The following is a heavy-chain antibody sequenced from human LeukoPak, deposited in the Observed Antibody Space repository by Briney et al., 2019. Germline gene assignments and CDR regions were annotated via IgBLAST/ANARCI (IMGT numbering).Heavy chain of an antibody. J-gene: IGHJ4*02. CDR3: ARDRYCGGDCYSDY. CDR1: GFTVSSNY. V-gene: IGHV3-53*01. Sequence: GGSLILSCAASGFTVSSNYMSWVRQAPGKGLEWVSVIYSGGSTYYADSVKGRFTISRDNSKNTLYPQMNSLRAEDTAVYYCARDRYCGGDCYSDYWGQGTLVTVSS. CDR2: IYSGGST. D-gene: IGHD2-21*02.